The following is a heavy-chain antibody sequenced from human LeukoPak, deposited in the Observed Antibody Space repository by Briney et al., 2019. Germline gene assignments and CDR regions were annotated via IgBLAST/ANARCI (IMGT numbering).Heavy chain of an antibody. V-gene: IGHV3-23*01. J-gene: IGHJ4*02. Sequence: AGGSLRLSCAASGFTFSSYAMSWVRQAPGKGLEWVSAISGSGGSTYYADSVKGRFTISRDNSKNTLYLQMNSLRAEDTAVYYCAKDRGVCGGDCYSYFDYWGQGTLVTVSS. CDR1: GFTFSSYA. CDR3: AKDRGVCGGDCYSYFDY. D-gene: IGHD2-21*02. CDR2: ISGSGGST.